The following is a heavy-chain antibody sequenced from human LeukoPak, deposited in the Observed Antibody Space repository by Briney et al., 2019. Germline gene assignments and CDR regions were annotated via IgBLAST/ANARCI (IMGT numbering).Heavy chain of an antibody. CDR2: LFYSGST. J-gene: IGHJ4*02. D-gene: IGHD3-10*01. V-gene: IGHV4-39*02. Sequence: SEPLSLTCTVSGGSITNTNYYWGWIRQPPEKGLEYIGSLFYSGSTSYNPSLKGRVTMSIDTSKNHLSLKLNSVTAADTAVYYCAGLFVGEYYGSGYYFDDWGQGTLVTVTS. CDR3: AGLFVGEYYGSGYYFDD. CDR1: GGSITNTNYY.